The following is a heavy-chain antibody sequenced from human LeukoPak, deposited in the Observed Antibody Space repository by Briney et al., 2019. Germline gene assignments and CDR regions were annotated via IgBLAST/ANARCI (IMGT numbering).Heavy chain of an antibody. CDR3: ARGDYGGTFDY. Sequence: GRSLRLSCAASGFTFSSYAMHWVRQAPGKGLEWVAVISYDGSNKYYADSVKGRFTISRDNAKNSLYLQMNSLRAEDTAVYHCARGDYGGTFDYWGQGTLVTVSS. V-gene: IGHV3-30-3*01. D-gene: IGHD4-23*01. CDR2: ISYDGSNK. J-gene: IGHJ4*02. CDR1: GFTFSSYA.